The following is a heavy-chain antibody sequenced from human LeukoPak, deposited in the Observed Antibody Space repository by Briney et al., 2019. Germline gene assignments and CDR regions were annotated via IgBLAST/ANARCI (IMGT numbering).Heavy chain of an antibody. D-gene: IGHD3-10*01. V-gene: IGHV3-15*07. CDR2: IASKTDGGAT. CDR1: GLTVTNAW. J-gene: IGHJ4*02. Sequence: PGGSLRLSCSASGLTVTNAWMNWVRQAPGEGLDWVGRIASKTDGGATDYAAPVKGRFTISRDDSKNTLNLQKNSLKTEDTAVYYCTTGIRGDWGQGTLVTVSS. CDR3: TTGIRGD.